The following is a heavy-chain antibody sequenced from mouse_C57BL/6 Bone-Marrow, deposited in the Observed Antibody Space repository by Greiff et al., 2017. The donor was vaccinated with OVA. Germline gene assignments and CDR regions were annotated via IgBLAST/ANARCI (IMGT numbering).Heavy chain of an antibody. D-gene: IGHD1-1*01. CDR1: GYTFTSYW. V-gene: IGHV1-55*01. J-gene: IGHJ2*01. Sequence: QVQLQQPGAELVKPGASVKMSCKASGYTFTSYWITWVKQRPGQGLEWIGDIYPGSGSTNYNEKFKSKATLTVDTSSSTAYMQLSSLTSEDSAVYYGASRYYGSSWHYFDYWGQGTTLTVSS. CDR2: IYPGSGST. CDR3: ASRYYGSSWHYFDY.